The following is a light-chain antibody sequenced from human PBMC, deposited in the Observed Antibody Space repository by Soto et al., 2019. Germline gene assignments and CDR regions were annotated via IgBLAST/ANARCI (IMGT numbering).Light chain of an antibody. J-gene: IGKJ5*01. CDR1: QSVKTF. Sequence: EILFAHFPSTLSLSPGERATVSSRASQSVKTFLVWYQQRPGQAPRLLIHDASHRAAGIPARFSGSGFGTDFTLTISSLEPEDAAVYYRQQRSNWPPITFGQGTRLEIK. CDR2: DAS. CDR3: QQRSNWPPIT. V-gene: IGKV3-11*01.